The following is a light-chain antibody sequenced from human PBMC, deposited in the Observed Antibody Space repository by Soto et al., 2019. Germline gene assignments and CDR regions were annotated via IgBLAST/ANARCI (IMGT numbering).Light chain of an antibody. CDR2: EVS. J-gene: IGLJ1*01. V-gene: IGLV2-14*01. CDR1: ISDIGSYNY. CDR3: SSYTSRRFV. Sequence: QSVLTQPASVSGSPGQSITISFTVTISDIGSYNYVSWYQQHPGKAPKLIIYEVSNRPSGISYRFSGSKSGNTASLTISGLQPEDEADYYCSSYTSRRFVFGTGTKVTVL.